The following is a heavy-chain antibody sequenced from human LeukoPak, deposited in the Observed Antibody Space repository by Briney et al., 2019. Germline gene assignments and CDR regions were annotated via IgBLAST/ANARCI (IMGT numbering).Heavy chain of an antibody. CDR1: GFTFSSYA. J-gene: IGHJ4*02. CDR3: ASAGTSYGDQFFDY. Sequence: PGGSLRLSCAASGFTFSSYAMSWVRQAPGKGLEWVASIKQDGSERYYVDSVKGRFTISRDNVKNSLYLQMNSLRAEDTAVYYCASAGTSYGDQFFDYWGQGTLVTVSS. V-gene: IGHV3-7*01. CDR2: IKQDGSER. D-gene: IGHD4-17*01.